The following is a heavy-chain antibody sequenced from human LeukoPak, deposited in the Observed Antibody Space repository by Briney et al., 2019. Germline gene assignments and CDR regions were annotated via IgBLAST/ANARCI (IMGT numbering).Heavy chain of an antibody. D-gene: IGHD3-22*01. Sequence: GGSLRLSCAASGFTFSSYGMHWVRQAPGKGLEWVAVISYDGSNKYYADSVKGRFTISRDNSKNTLYLQMNSLRAEDTAVYYCALDGLYDSSGYSLDYWGQGTLVTVSS. V-gene: IGHV3-30*03. J-gene: IGHJ4*02. CDR2: ISYDGSNK. CDR1: GFTFSSYG. CDR3: ALDGLYDSSGYSLDY.